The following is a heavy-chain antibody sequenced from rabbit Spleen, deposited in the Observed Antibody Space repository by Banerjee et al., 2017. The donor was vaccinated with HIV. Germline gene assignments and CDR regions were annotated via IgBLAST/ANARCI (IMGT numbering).Heavy chain of an antibody. J-gene: IGHJ4*01. CDR3: ARNFNL. Sequence: QEQLKETGGGLVQPGGSLTLSCKASGFDFSSYYMSWVRQAPGKGLEWIGYIYTGSGSAYYAGWAKGRFTISKTSSTTVTLQLNSLTAADTATYFCARNFNLWGPGTLVTVS. V-gene: IGHV1S45*01. CDR2: IYTGSGSA. CDR1: GFDFSSYYM.